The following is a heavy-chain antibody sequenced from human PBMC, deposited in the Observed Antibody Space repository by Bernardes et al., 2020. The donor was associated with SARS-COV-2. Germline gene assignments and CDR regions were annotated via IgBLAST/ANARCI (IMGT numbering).Heavy chain of an antibody. D-gene: IGHD2-15*01. CDR1: GFTFSDYY. CDR3: VTRALLLGLGAVY. V-gene: IGHV3-11*01. CDR2: ISSSGSTI. J-gene: IGHJ4*02. Sequence: GGSLRLSCAASGFTFSDYYMSWIRQAPGKGLEWVSYISSSGSTIYYADSVKGRFTISRDNAKNSLYLQMNSLRAEDTAVYYCVTRALLLGLGAVYWGQGTLVTVSS.